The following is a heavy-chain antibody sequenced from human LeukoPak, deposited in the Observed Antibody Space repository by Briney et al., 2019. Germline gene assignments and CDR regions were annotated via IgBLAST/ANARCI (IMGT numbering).Heavy chain of an antibody. V-gene: IGHV4-38-2*02. J-gene: IGHJ4*02. CDR3: ARDSSGFDY. CDR2: IYHSGCT. Sequence: SETLSLTCAVSGYSISSGYYWGWIRQPPGKGLEWIGSIYHSGCTYYNPSLKSRVTISVDTSKNQVSLKLSSVTAADTAVYYCARDSSGFDYWGQETLVTVSS. CDR1: GYSISSGYY.